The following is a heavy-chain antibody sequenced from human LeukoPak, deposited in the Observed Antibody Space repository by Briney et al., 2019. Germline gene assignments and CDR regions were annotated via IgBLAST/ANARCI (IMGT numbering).Heavy chain of an antibody. CDR3: ARDSGYGDYLIDY. CDR2: ISGSGGST. CDR1: GFTFSSYA. J-gene: IGHJ4*02. Sequence: GGSLRLSCAASGFTFSSYAMSWVRQAPGKGLEWVSAISGSGGSTYYADSVKGRFTISRDNAKNSLYLQMNSLRAEDTAVYYCARDSGYGDYLIDYWGQGTLVTVSS. D-gene: IGHD4-17*01. V-gene: IGHV3-23*01.